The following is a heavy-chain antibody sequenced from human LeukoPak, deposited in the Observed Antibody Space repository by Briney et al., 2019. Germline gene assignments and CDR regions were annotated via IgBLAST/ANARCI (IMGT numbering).Heavy chain of an antibody. D-gene: IGHD1-26*01. V-gene: IGHV3-15*01. J-gene: IGHJ4*02. CDR3: TTNWDVPRGR. CDR1: GFSFTKAW. CDR2: IKSHIDGGTT. Sequence: GGSLRLSCAASGFSFTKAWMSWVRQGPGKGPEWIGRIKSHIDGGTTDYAAPVKGRFTISRDDSKETLYLQMSGLKSDDTAVYFCTTNWDVPRGRWGQGTQVTVSS.